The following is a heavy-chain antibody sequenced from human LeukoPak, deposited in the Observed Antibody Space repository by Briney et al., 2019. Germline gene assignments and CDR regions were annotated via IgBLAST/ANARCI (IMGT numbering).Heavy chain of an antibody. V-gene: IGHV3-21*01. CDR3: ARDPPWAAAAGTDY. J-gene: IGHJ4*02. D-gene: IGHD6-13*01. CDR2: ISSSSSYI. CDR1: GFTFSSYS. Sequence: PGGSLRLSCAASGFTFSSYSMNWVRQAPGKGLEWVSSISSSSSYIYYADSVKGRFTISRDNSKNSLYLQMNSLRAEDTAVYYCARDPPWAAAAGTDYWGQGTLVTVSS.